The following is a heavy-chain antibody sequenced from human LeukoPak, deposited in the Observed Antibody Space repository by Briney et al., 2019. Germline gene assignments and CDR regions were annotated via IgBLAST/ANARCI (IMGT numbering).Heavy chain of an antibody. J-gene: IGHJ4*02. Sequence: SETLSLTCAVYGGSFSGYYWSWIRQPPGKGLEWVGEINHSGSTNYNPSLKSRVTISVDTSKNQFSLKLSSVTAADTAVYYCARLDNWGQGTLVTVSS. CDR3: ARLDN. D-gene: IGHD3-9*01. V-gene: IGHV4-34*01. CDR2: INHSGST. CDR1: GGSFSGYY.